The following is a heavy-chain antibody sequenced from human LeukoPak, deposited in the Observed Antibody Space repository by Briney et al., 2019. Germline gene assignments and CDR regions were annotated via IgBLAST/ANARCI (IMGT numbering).Heavy chain of an antibody. CDR2: ISWDGGST. J-gene: IGHJ5*02. V-gene: IGHV3-43*01. Sequence: GGSLRLSCAASGFTFDDYTMHWVRQAPGKGLEWVSLISWDGGSTYYADSVKGRFTISRDNSKNSLYLQMNSLRAEDTALYYCARGDKQLVFNRNKGGFDPWGQGILVTVSS. CDR1: GFTFDDYT. CDR3: ARGDKQLVFNRNKGGFDP. D-gene: IGHD6-13*01.